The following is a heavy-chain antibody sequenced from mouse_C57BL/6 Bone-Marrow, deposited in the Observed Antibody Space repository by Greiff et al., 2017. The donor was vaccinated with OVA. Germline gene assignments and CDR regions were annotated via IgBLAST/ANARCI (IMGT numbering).Heavy chain of an antibody. D-gene: IGHD2-5*01. CDR3: ARGRFSNYVGSFAY. CDR1: GYAFTNYL. CDR2: INPGSGGT. J-gene: IGHJ3*01. Sequence: VKLMESGAELVRPGTSVKVSCKASGYAFTNYLIEWVKQRPGQGLEWIGVINPGSGGTNYNEKFKGKATLTADKSSSTAYMQLSSLTSEDSAVYFCARGRFSNYVGSFAYWGQGTLVTVSA. V-gene: IGHV1-54*01.